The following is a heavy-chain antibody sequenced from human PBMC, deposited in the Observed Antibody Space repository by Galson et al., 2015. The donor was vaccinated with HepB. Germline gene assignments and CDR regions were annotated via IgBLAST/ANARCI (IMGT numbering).Heavy chain of an antibody. CDR2: IIPHSGGT. Sequence: SVKVSCKASGYTFSVYYIHWVRQAPGQGLEWMGWIIPHSGGTTYSQKFQGRVTMTRDTSINTAYMELSSLGSDDAAVYYCARGVLPPALDYWGKGTLVTVPS. J-gene: IGHJ4*02. CDR3: ARGVLPPALDY. D-gene: IGHD2-2*01. V-gene: IGHV1-2*02. CDR1: GYTFSVYY.